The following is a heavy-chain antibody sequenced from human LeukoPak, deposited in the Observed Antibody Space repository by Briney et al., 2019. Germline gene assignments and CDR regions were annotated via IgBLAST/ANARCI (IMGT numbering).Heavy chain of an antibody. J-gene: IGHJ4*02. Sequence: GGSLRLSCAASGFTFSSYAMHWVRQAPGKGLEWVAVISYDGSNKYYADSVKGRFTISRDNSKNTLYLQMNSLRAEDTAVYYCASSYSGYERDYWGQGTLVTVSS. CDR2: ISYDGSNK. CDR1: GFTFSSYA. V-gene: IGHV3-30*04. D-gene: IGHD5-12*01. CDR3: ASSYSGYERDY.